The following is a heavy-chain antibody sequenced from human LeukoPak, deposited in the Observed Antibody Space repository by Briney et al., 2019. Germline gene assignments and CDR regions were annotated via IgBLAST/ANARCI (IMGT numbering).Heavy chain of an antibody. Sequence: SWIRQHPGKGLEWIGYMYYSGSNYYNPSLKSRVTISVDTSKNQFSLKLSSVTAADTAVYYCARVQHQQQLAQYFDLWGRGTLVPVSS. D-gene: IGHD6-13*01. V-gene: IGHV4-31*02. CDR3: ARVQHQQQLAQYFDL. CDR2: MYYSGSN. J-gene: IGHJ2*01.